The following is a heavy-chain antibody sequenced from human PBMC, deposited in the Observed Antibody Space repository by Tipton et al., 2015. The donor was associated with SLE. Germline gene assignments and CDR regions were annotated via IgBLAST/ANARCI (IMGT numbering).Heavy chain of an antibody. V-gene: IGHV4-61*09. Sequence: TLSLTCTVSDDSISSGSYYWNWIRQPAGKGLEWIGQIYTSGSTNYNPALKSRVTISLDTSKNQFTLKMTSVTAADTAVYYCANQNWNYYFWGQGNLVTVSS. J-gene: IGHJ4*02. D-gene: IGHD1-7*01. CDR3: ANQNWNYYF. CDR1: DDSISSGSYY. CDR2: IYTSGST.